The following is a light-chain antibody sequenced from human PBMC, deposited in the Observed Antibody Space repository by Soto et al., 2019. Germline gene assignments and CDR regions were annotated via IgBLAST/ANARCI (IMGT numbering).Light chain of an antibody. CDR2: AAS. Sequence: DIQMTQSPSSLSASVGDRVTITCRASQSISSYLNWYQQKPGKAPKLLIYAASSLQSGVPSRFSGSRSWTDFTLTISSLQPEDFATYYCQQSYSTPRGTFGQGTKVEIK. CDR1: QSISSY. CDR3: QQSYSTPRGT. J-gene: IGKJ1*01. V-gene: IGKV1-39*01.